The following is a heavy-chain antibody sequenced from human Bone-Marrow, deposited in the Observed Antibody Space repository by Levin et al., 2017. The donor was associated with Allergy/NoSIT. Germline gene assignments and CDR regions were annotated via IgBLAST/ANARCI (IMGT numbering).Heavy chain of an antibody. V-gene: IGHV3-33*01. Sequence: PGGSLRLSCTASGFLFNNSGIHWVRQAPGRGLEWLALIYYDGKHKFYGESVKGRFTVFRDNSKNTAYLQMTNLRLDDTGLYYCERDRCNGNPDVWGQGTAVSVSS. CDR3: ERDRCNGNPDV. J-gene: IGHJ6*02. CDR2: IYYDGKHK. D-gene: IGHD2-8*01. CDR1: GFLFNNSG.